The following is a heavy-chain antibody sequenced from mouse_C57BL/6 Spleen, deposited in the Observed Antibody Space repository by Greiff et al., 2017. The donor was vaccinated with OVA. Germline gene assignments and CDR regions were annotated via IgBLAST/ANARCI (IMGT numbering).Heavy chain of an antibody. CDR2: ILPGSGST. Sequence: QVQLQQSGAELMKPGASVKLSCKATGYTFTGYWIEWVKQRPGHGLEWIGEILPGSGSTNYTEKFKGKATFTADTSSNTAYMQLSSLTTADSAIYYGAPFYDGYPLFGYWGQGTTLTVSS. CDR1: GYTFTGYW. CDR3: APFYDGYPLFGY. D-gene: IGHD2-3*01. J-gene: IGHJ2*01. V-gene: IGHV1-9*01.